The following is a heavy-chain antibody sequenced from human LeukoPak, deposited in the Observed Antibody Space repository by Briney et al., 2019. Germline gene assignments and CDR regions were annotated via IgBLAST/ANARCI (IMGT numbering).Heavy chain of an antibody. CDR1: GFTFSSSE. J-gene: IGHJ6*03. Sequence: PGGSLRLSCAVSGFTFSSSEMNWVRQAPGKGLEWVSYISSSGSTIYYADSVKGRFTISRDNSKNTMYLQMNSLRADDTAIYYCAKGGYPARYYYMDVWGKGTTVTISS. CDR2: ISSSGSTI. V-gene: IGHV3-48*03. D-gene: IGHD5-18*01. CDR3: AKGGYPARYYYMDV.